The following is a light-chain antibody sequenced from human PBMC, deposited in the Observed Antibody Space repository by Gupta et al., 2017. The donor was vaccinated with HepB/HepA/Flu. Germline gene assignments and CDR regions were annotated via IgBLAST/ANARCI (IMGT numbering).Light chain of an antibody. CDR2: ENN. CDR3: GTWDTSLSAML. Sequence: QSVLTQPPSVSAAPAQKVTISCSGTSSNIGNNYVSWYQQLPGTAPMLLISENNKRPSGIPDRFSGSKSGTSATLGITGLQTGDEADYYCGTWDTSLSAMLFGGGTKLTVL. V-gene: IGLV1-51*01. CDR1: SSNIGNNY. J-gene: IGLJ2*01.